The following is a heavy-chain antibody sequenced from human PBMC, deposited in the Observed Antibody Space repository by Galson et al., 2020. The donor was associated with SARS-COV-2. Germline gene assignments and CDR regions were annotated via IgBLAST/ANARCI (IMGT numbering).Heavy chain of an antibody. V-gene: IGHV1-69*13. CDR2: IIPIFGTA. CDR1: EGTFSSYA. D-gene: IGHD3-10*01. CDR3: ASGPAYYYGSGSYPANYYYYGMDV. Sequence: GASVKDSCEASEGTFSSYAISWVRQAPGQGLEWMGGIIPIFGTANYAQTFQGRVTITADESTSTAYMELSSLRSEDTAVYYCASGPAYYYGSGSYPANYYYYGMDVWGQGTTVTVSS. J-gene: IGHJ6*02.